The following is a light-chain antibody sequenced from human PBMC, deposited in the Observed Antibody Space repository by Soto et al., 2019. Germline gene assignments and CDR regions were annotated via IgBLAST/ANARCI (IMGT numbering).Light chain of an antibody. CDR3: SSYTSSSIDYV. Sequence: QSVLTRPASVSGSPGQSITISCTGTSSDVGGYNYVSWYQQHPGKAPKLMIYEVSNRPSGVSNRFSGSKSGNTASLTISGLQAEDEADYYCSSYTSSSIDYVFGTGTKLTVL. J-gene: IGLJ1*01. V-gene: IGLV2-14*01. CDR1: SSDVGGYNY. CDR2: EVS.